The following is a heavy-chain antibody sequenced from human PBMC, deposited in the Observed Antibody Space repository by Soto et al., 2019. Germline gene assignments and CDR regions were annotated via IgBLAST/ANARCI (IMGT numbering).Heavy chain of an antibody. D-gene: IGHD1-1*01. V-gene: IGHV4-59*12. CDR1: GGSISSYD. CDR2: IYYSGST. J-gene: IGHJ4*02. CDR3: ARGGRRQPCPDY. Sequence: PSEPLCLTWTVSGGSISSYDWSWIRQPPGKGLEWIGYIYYSGSTNYNPSLKSRVTISVDTSKNQFSLKLSSVTAADTAVYYRARGGRRQPCPDYWGKGTLVTVS.